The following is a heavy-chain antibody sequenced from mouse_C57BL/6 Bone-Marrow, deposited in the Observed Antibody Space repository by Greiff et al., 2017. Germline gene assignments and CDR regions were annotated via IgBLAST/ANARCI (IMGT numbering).Heavy chain of an antibody. Sequence: QVQLQQPGAELVKPGASVKMSCKASGYTFTSYWITWVKQRPGQGLEWIGDSYPGSGSTNYNEKFKSKATLTVATSSSTAYMQLSSLTSEDSAVYYCARPYYSNDWYFDVWGTGTTGTVSS. J-gene: IGHJ1*03. D-gene: IGHD2-5*01. CDR3: ARPYYSNDWYFDV. CDR2: SYPGSGST. V-gene: IGHV1-55*01. CDR1: GYTFTSYW.